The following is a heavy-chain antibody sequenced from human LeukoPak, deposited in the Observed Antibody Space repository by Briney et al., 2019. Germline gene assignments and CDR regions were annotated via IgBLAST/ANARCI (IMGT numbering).Heavy chain of an antibody. V-gene: IGHV4-38-2*01. J-gene: IGHJ5*02. CDR2: IYHSGRT. CDR3: ARAPYGDDGENWFDN. D-gene: IGHD4-17*01. CDR1: GYSISSGFY. Sequence: PSETLSLTCAVSGYSISSGFYWGWIRQPPGKGLDWIGSIYHSGRTQNNPSLKSRLTISVDMSKNQFSLNLNSVTAADTAVYYCARAPYGDDGENWFDNWGQGTLVTVSS.